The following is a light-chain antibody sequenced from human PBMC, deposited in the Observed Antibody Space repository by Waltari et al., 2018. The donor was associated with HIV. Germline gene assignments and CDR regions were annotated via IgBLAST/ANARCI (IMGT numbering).Light chain of an antibody. CDR3: QQYKNWPQLT. CDR1: QSIDDK. Sequence: ETVMTQSPGTLSASPGETVTLSCTASQSIDDKLAWYQQKPGQSPRLLIYAASTGATSVPGRFSGSGSGTQFTLTIRNLQSEDSAVYYCQQYKNWPQLTFGQGTKVEIK. CDR2: AAS. J-gene: IGKJ1*01. V-gene: IGKV3-15*01.